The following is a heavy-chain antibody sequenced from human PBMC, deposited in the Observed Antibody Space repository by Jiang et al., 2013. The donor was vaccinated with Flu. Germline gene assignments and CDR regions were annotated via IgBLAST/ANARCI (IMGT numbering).Heavy chain of an antibody. D-gene: IGHD5-18*01. CDR3: ARRSGYSYGLASGFDY. J-gene: IGHJ4*02. CDR1: YG. Sequence: YGISWVRQTPGQGLEWMGWISAYNGNTNYAQKLQGRVTMTTDTSTSTAYMELRSLRSDDTAVYYCARRSGYSYGLASGFDYWGQGTLVTVSS. V-gene: IGHV1-18*01. CDR2: ISAYNGNT.